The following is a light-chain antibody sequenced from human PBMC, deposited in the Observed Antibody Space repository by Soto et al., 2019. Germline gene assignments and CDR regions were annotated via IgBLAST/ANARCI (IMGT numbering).Light chain of an antibody. CDR1: QSISTY. J-gene: IGKJ5*01. CDR3: QQSYSAPIT. V-gene: IGKV1-39*01. Sequence: DIQMTQSPSSLSASEGDRVTITCRASQSISTYLNWYQQKPGKAPKLLIYAASSLQSGVPSRFSGSGSGADFTLTINSLQPEDSATYYCQQSYSAPITFGQGTRLEIK. CDR2: AAS.